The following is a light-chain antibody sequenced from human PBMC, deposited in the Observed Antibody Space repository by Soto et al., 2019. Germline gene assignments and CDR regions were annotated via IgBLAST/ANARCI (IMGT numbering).Light chain of an antibody. J-gene: IGLJ3*02. CDR3: SSYTTSSTLV. Sequence: QSALTQPASVSGSPGQSITISCTGTSSDVGGYNYVSWYQQHPGKAPELMIYDVNNRPSGVSNRFSGSKSGNTASLTISGLQAEDEAHYYCSSYTTSSTLVFGGGTKLTVL. CDR1: SSDVGGYNY. CDR2: DVN. V-gene: IGLV2-14*03.